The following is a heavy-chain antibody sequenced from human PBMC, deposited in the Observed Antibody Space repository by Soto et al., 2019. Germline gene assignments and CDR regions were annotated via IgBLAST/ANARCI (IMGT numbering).Heavy chain of an antibody. V-gene: IGHV1-18*04. CDR1: GYTFTSYG. CDR3: ARANTYYYDSSGYYNWFDP. CDR2: ISAYNGNT. Sequence: ASVKVSCKASGYTFTSYGISWVRQAPGQGLEWMGWISAYNGNTNYAQKLQGGVTMTTDTSTSTAYMELRSLRSDDTAVYYCARANTYYYDSSGYYNWFDPWGQGTLVTVSS. D-gene: IGHD3-22*01. J-gene: IGHJ5*02.